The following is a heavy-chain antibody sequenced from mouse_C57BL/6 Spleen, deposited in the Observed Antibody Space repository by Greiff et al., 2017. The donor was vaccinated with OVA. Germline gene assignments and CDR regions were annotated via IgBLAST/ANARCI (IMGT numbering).Heavy chain of an antibody. CDR3: ARVFYDYDGGYAMDY. J-gene: IGHJ4*01. V-gene: IGHV5-17*01. D-gene: IGHD2-4*01. CDR1: GFTFSDYG. Sequence: EVMLVESGGGLVKPGGSLKLSCAASGFTFSDYGMHWVRQAPEKGLEWVAYISSGSSTIYYADTVKGRFTISRDNAKNTLFLQMTSLRSEDTAMYYCARVFYDYDGGYAMDYWGQGTSVTVSS. CDR2: ISSGSSTI.